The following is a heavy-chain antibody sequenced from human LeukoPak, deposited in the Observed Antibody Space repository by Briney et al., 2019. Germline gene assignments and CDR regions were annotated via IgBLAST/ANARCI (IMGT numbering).Heavy chain of an antibody. V-gene: IGHV3-20*04. CDR2: INWNGGST. Sequence: GGSLRLSCAASGFTFDDYGMSWVRQAPGKGLEWVSGINWNGGSTGYADSVKGRFTISRDNAKNSPYLQMNSLRAEDTALYYCAREARVVPAATVFDYWGQGTLVTVSS. J-gene: IGHJ4*02. CDR1: GFTFDDYG. D-gene: IGHD2-2*01. CDR3: AREARVVPAATVFDY.